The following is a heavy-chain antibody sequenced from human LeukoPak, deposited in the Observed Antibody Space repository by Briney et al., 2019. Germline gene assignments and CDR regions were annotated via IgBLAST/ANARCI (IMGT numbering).Heavy chain of an antibody. Sequence: GGSLRLSCAASGFTFSSYWIHWVRQAPGKGLVWVSRINSDGSSTSYADSVKGRFTISRDNAKNTLYLQMNSLRAEDTAVYYCARRISRSYPPWIAYGMDVWGQGTTVTVSS. D-gene: IGHD3-10*01. V-gene: IGHV3-74*01. CDR2: INSDGSST. J-gene: IGHJ6*02. CDR1: GFTFSSYW. CDR3: ARRISRSYPPWIAYGMDV.